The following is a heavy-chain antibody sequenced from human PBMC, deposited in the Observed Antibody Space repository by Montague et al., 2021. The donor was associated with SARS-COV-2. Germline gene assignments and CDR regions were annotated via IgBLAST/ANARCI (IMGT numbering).Heavy chain of an antibody. CDR1: GGSISDYY. J-gene: IGHJ4*02. Sequence: SETLSLTCSVSGGSISDYYWNWIRQPPGKGLEWIGYIYYNTGNTXYNPPLQSRVTISLDTSKNQFSLNLGSVTAADTALYFCARGTGYDYYFDCWGLGTLVTVSS. CDR2: IYYNTGNT. CDR3: ARGTGYDYYFDC. V-gene: IGHV4-59*01. D-gene: IGHD5-12*01.